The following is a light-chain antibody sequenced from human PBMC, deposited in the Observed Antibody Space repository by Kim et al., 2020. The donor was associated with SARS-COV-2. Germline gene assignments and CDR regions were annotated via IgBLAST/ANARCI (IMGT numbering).Light chain of an antibody. CDR1: QSLVYSEGNIY. CDR2: KVS. V-gene: IGKV2-30*01. Sequence: PAFISCMSRQSLVYSEGNIYLNWFHQRPGQSPRRLIYKVSNRDSGVPDRFSGSGSGTDFTLQISRVEAEDVGVYYCMQGTNWPFTFGPGTKVDIK. J-gene: IGKJ3*01. CDR3: MQGTNWPFT.